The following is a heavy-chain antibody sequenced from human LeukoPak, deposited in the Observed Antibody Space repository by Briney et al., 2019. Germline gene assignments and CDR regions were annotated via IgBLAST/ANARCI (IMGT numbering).Heavy chain of an antibody. D-gene: IGHD7-27*01. CDR3: ARPSLTTGDNDS. V-gene: IGHV4-39*01. CDR1: GCSISSSRYY. J-gene: IGHJ4*02. Sequence: SETLSLTCPVSGCSISSSRYYWGGIRQPPGKGLVWIVSIYYKGSTYYKPSRKTRFAISVDTSKNQFSLKLTSVTAADTAVYYCARPSLTTGDNDSWGQGTLVTVSS. CDR2: IYYKGST.